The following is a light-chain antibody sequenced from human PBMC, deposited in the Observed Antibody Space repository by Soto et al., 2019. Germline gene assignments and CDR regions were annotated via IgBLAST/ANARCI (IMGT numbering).Light chain of an antibody. CDR2: DAS. CDR3: QQRSNWPRALT. J-gene: IGKJ4*01. Sequence: EIVLTQSPATLSLSPGERATLSCRASQSVSSYLAWYQQKPGQAPRLLIYDASTRATGIPARFSGSGSGTDFTVTISRLQPEDLAVSYCQQRSNWPRALTFGGGTKVQIK. CDR1: QSVSSY. V-gene: IGKV3-11*01.